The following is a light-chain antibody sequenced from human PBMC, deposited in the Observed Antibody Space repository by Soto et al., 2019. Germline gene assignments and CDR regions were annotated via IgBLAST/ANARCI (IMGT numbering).Light chain of an antibody. CDR3: QSYDSTLSARYV. Sequence: QSVLTQPRSVSGAPGQRVTISCTGSSSNIGANYDVHWYQQRPGTAPKLLIFGNCNRPSGVPDRFSGFKSGTSASLAITGLQAEDEGDYYCQSYDSTLSARYVFGTGTKLTVL. V-gene: IGLV1-40*01. CDR2: GNC. CDR1: SSNIGANYD. J-gene: IGLJ1*01.